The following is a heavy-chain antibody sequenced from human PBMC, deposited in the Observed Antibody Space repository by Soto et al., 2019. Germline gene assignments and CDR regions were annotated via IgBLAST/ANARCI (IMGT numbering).Heavy chain of an antibody. D-gene: IGHD1-1*01. J-gene: IGHJ4*02. V-gene: IGHV3-23*01. CDR1: GFSLGPYG. Sequence: QLLQSGGGLVQPGGSLRLSCAVSGFSLGPYGVTWVRQTPEKGLEWVTGFSGGSGAIFYADSVRGRFTISRDSSTAYLQMNHLRPEDTAVYFCARWNGVGDSWGQGSLVTASS. CDR2: FSGGSGAI. CDR3: ARWNGVGDS.